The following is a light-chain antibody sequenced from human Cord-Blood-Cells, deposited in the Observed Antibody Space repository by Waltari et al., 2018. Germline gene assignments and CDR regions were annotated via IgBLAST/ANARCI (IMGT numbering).Light chain of an antibody. Sequence: DIVMTQTPLSLSVTPGQPASISCKSSQSLLHSDGKTYLYWYLQEPGQTPQILIDEVSHRFSGVQDRFSGSGSGTDFTLKISRVEAEDVGVYYCMQSIQLPPWTFGQGTKVEIK. CDR2: EVS. CDR1: QSLLHSDGKTY. J-gene: IGKJ1*01. V-gene: IGKV2D-29*01. CDR3: MQSIQLPPWT.